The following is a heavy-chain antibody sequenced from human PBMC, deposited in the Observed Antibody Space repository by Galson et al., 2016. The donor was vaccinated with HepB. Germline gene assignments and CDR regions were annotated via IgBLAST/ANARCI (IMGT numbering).Heavy chain of an antibody. CDR2: IWYDGSNK. V-gene: IGHV3-33*01. CDR1: GFTFSSYG. D-gene: IGHD1-1*01. J-gene: IGHJ4*02. Sequence: SLRLSCAASGFTFSSYGMQWVRQAPGKGLEWVAVIWYDGSNKYYGDSVKGRFTISRDNSKNTLYLQMNRLRAEDTALYYCARGTAGPDYWGQGTLVTVSS. CDR3: ARGTAGPDY.